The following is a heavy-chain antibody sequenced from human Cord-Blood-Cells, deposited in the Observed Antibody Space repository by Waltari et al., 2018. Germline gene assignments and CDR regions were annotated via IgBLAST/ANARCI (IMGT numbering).Heavy chain of an antibody. D-gene: IGHD6-6*01. Sequence: QITLKESGPTLVKPTQTLTLTCTFSGFSLSTSGVGVGWIRQSPGKALEGLALIYWDDDKRYSPSLKSRLTITKDPSKNQVVLTMTNMDPVDTATYYCAHRREERGIAARDAFDIWGQGTMVTVSS. CDR1: GFSLSTSGVG. CDR3: AHRREERGIAARDAFDI. CDR2: IYWDDDK. V-gene: IGHV2-5*02. J-gene: IGHJ3*02.